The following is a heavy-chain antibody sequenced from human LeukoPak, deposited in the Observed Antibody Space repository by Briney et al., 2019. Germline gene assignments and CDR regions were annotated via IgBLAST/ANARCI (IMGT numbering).Heavy chain of an antibody. J-gene: IGHJ5*02. Sequence: SETLSLTCTVSGGSIRSSYYYWGWIPQPPGKGLEWIGSIYDSGSTYYNPSLKSRVTISVDTSKNQFSLKLNSVTAADTAAYYCARHYGPWGQGTLVTVSS. CDR3: ARHYGP. CDR1: GGSIRSSYYY. D-gene: IGHD3-10*01. V-gene: IGHV4-39*01. CDR2: IYDSGST.